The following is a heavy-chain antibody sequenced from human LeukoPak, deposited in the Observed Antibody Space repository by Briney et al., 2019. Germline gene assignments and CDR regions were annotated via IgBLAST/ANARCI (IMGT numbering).Heavy chain of an antibody. Sequence: KPSETLSLTCTVSGGSISSSSYYWGWIRQPPGKGLEWIGSIYYSGSTYYNPSLKSRVTISVDTSKNQFSLKVNSVTATDTAVYYCARRDRYSSGQFDHWGQGTLVTVSS. J-gene: IGHJ4*02. V-gene: IGHV4-39*01. D-gene: IGHD5-18*01. CDR3: ARRDRYSSGQFDH. CDR1: GGSISSSSYY. CDR2: IYYSGST.